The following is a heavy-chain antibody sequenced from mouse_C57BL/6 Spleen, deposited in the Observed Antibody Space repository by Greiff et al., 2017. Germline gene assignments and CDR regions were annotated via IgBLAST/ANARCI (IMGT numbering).Heavy chain of an antibody. V-gene: IGHV1-61*01. Sequence: VKLQQPGAELVRPGSSVKLSCKASGYTFTSYWMDWVKQRPGQGLEWIGNIYPSDSETHYNQKFKDKATLTVDKSSSTAYLQLSSLTSEDSAVYYCARRGHGLRLAYWGQGTLVTVSA. D-gene: IGHD2-4*01. CDR2: IYPSDSET. J-gene: IGHJ3*01. CDR1: GYTFTSYW. CDR3: ARRGHGLRLAY.